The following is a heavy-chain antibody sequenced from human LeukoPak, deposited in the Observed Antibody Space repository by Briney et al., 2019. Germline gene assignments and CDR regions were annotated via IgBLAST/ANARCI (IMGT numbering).Heavy chain of an antibody. CDR3: ARDRDSSGYYDGFDY. CDR1: GFTFSGFW. CDR2: INSDGSEG. J-gene: IGHJ4*02. Sequence: GGSLRLSCAVSGFTFSGFWMSWSRQAPGKGLEWVASINSDGSEGYYADVVKGRFTISRDNAKNSLYLQMNSLRDEDTAVYYCARDRDSSGYYDGFDYWGQGTLVTVSS. D-gene: IGHD3-22*01. V-gene: IGHV3-7*01.